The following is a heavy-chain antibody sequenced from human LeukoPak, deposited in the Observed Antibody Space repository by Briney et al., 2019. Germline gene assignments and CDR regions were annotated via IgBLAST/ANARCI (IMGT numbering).Heavy chain of an antibody. V-gene: IGHV4-30-4*01. CDR2: THDSGST. D-gene: IGHD4-17*01. CDR1: GGSISSGVYF. J-gene: IGHJ4*02. Sequence: SSQTVSLTCTVTGGSISSGVYFWSWIRQPPGKGLEWIGYTHDSGSTYYNPSLKSRVTISLDTFKNQFSLKLSSVTAADTAVFYCARVGYGDYVGFDYWGQGTLVTVSS. CDR3: ARVGYGDYVGFDY.